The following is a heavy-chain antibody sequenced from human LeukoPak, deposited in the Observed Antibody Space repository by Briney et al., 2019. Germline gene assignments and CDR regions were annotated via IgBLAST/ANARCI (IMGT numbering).Heavy chain of an antibody. CDR2: IIPIFGTA. D-gene: IGHD1-26*01. V-gene: IGHV1-69*13. J-gene: IGHJ6*02. CDR1: GGTFSSYA. CDR3: ARSGSYGSDYYYYGMDV. Sequence: SVTVSCKASGGTFSSYAISWVRQAPGQGLEWMGGIIPIFGTANYAQKFQGRVTITADESTSTAYMELSSLGSEDTAVYYCARSGSYGSDYYYYGMDVWGQGTTVTVPS.